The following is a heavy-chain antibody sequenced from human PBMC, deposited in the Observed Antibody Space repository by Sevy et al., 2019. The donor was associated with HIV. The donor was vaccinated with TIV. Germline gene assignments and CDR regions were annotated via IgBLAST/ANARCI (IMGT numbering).Heavy chain of an antibody. Sequence: SETLCLTCTVSGGSISSSSYYWGWIRQPPGKGLEWIGSIYYSGSTYYNPSLKSRVTISVDTSKNQFSLKLSSVTAADTAVYYCARHVPVEMATLWGAFDIWGQGTMVTVSS. J-gene: IGHJ3*02. CDR1: GGSISSSSYY. CDR3: ARHVPVEMATLWGAFDI. V-gene: IGHV4-39*01. CDR2: IYYSGST. D-gene: IGHD2-21*01.